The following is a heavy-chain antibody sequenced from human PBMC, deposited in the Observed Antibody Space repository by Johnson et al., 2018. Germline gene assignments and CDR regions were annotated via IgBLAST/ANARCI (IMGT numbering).Heavy chain of an antibody. V-gene: IGHV1-58*01. D-gene: IGHD2-15*01. Sequence: QLVESGPEVKKPGTSVKVSCKASGFTFTSSAVQWVRQARGQRLEWIGWIVVGSGNTNYAQKFQERVTITRDMSTSTAYMELSSLRSEDPAVSYWAAGAPTYCSGGSFYSVYYYYYMDVWGKGTTVTVSS. CDR1: GFTFTSSA. CDR3: AAGAPTYCSGGSFYSVYYYYYMDV. CDR2: IVVGSGNT. J-gene: IGHJ6*03.